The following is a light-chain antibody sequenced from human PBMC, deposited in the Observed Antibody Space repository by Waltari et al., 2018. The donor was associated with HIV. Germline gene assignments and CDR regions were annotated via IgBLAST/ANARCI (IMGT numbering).Light chain of an antibody. CDR1: TSKVGSNF. Sequence: QSVLTQPPSASGTPGQRVTISCSGTTSKVGSNFVSWYQQLPGTAPKLLIYRDNRRPSGVPDRFSGSKSGASASLAISGLRSEDEADYYCATWDGSLGGAYVFGAGTKVSVL. CDR3: ATWDGSLGGAYV. CDR2: RDN. V-gene: IGLV1-47*01. J-gene: IGLJ1*01.